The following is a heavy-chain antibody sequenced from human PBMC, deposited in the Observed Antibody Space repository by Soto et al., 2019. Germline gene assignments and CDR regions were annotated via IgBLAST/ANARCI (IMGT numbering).Heavy chain of an antibody. D-gene: IGHD3-22*01. CDR2: ISWNSGSI. Sequence: EVQLVESGGGLVQPGRSLRLSCAASGFTFDDYAMHWVRQAPGKGLEWVSGISWNSGSIGYADSVKGRFTISRDNAKNSLYLQMNSLRAEDTALYYCAKEGAGYYDSSPYDSWGQGTLVTVSS. CDR1: GFTFDDYA. V-gene: IGHV3-9*01. CDR3: AKEGAGYYDSSPYDS. J-gene: IGHJ5*01.